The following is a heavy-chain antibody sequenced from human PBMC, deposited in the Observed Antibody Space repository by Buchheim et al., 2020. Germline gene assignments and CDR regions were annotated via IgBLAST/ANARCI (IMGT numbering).Heavy chain of an antibody. V-gene: IGHV4-34*01. J-gene: IGHJ4*02. CDR2: INHRGST. Sequence: QVQLQQWGAGLLRPSGTLSLTCAVYGWSFSGYYWSWIRQPPGKGLDWFGEINHRGSTNYNPSLKSRVPISVDTSKNPFSLKLSSVTAADTAVYYCARGDPLLEYAYIDYWGQGTL. D-gene: IGHD2-8*01. CDR3: ARGDPLLEYAYIDY. CDR1: GWSFSGYY.